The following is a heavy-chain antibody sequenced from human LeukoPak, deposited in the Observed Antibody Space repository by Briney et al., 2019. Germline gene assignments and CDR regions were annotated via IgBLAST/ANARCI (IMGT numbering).Heavy chain of an antibody. J-gene: IGHJ6*02. CDR2: ISYDGSNK. CDR1: GFTFSSYG. CDR3: AKVGLYYYDSSGYYLKDYYYYGMDV. D-gene: IGHD3-22*01. Sequence: GRSLRLSCAASGFTFSSYGMHWVRQAPGKGLKWVAVISYDGSNKYYADSVKGRFTISRDNPKNTLYLQMNSLRAEDTAVYYCAKVGLYYYDSSGYYLKDYYYYGMDVWGQGTTVTVSS. V-gene: IGHV3-30*18.